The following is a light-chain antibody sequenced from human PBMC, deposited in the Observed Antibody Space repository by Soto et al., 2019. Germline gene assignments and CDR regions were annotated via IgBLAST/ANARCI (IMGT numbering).Light chain of an antibody. CDR1: SSNIGAGYD. CDR3: QSYDSSLSGWVV. V-gene: IGLV1-40*01. Sequence: QSVLTQPPSVSGAPGQRVTISCTGSSSNIGAGYDVHWYQQLPGTAPKLLIYGNSNRPSGVPDRFSGSKSGTSASLAITGLQAEDDADYYCQSYDSSLSGWVVFGGGTKVTVL. J-gene: IGLJ2*01. CDR2: GNS.